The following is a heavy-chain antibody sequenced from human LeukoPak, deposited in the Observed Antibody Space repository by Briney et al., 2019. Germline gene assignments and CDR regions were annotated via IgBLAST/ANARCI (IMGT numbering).Heavy chain of an antibody. CDR2: INHSGST. Sequence: PSETLPLTCAVYGGSFSGYYWSWIRQPPGKGLEWIGEINHSGSTNYNPSLKSRVTISVDTSKNQFSLKLSSVTAADTAVYYCASASSYGSLYYYYYMDVWGKGTTVTVSS. V-gene: IGHV4-34*01. CDR3: ASASSYGSLYYYYYMDV. J-gene: IGHJ6*03. D-gene: IGHD5-18*01. CDR1: GGSFSGYY.